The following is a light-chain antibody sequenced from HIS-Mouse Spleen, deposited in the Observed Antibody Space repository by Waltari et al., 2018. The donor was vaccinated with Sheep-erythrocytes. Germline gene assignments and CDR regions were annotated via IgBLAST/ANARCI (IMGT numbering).Light chain of an antibody. Sequence: DTQMTQSPPTLSASVGDRVTITCRASQSISSWLDWYQQKPGKAPKLLIHKASSLESGVPSRFSGSGSGTEFTLTISSLQPDDFATYYCLQDYNYPWTFGQGTKVEIK. V-gene: IGKV1-5*03. CDR1: QSISSW. J-gene: IGKJ1*01. CDR2: KAS. CDR3: LQDYNYPWT.